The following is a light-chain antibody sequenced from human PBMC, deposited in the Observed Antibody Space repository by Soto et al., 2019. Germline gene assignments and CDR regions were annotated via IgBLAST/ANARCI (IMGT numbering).Light chain of an antibody. J-gene: IGLJ2*01. CDR3: CSYTDIALDVV. Sequence: QSVLTQPASVSGSPGQSITISFTGTSSDIGDYDYVSWYQHLPGKAPKLLIFDVTHRPSGVSDRFSGSKSGNTASLTISGVRPEDEADYYCCSYTDIALDVVFGGG. V-gene: IGLV2-14*01. CDR1: SSDIGDYDY. CDR2: DVT.